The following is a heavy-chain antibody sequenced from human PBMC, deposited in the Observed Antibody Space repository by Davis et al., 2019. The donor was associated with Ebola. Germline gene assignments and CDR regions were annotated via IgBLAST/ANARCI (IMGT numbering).Heavy chain of an antibody. CDR1: GGSISSSSYY. Sequence: MPSETLSLTCTVSGGSISSSSYYWGWIRQPPGKGLEWIGSIYYSGSTYYNPSLKSRVTISVDTSKNQFSLKLSSVTAAGTAVYYCARFLYCSGGSCYSGGWFDPWGQGTLVTVSS. J-gene: IGHJ5*02. D-gene: IGHD2-15*01. CDR2: IYYSGST. CDR3: ARFLYCSGGSCYSGGWFDP. V-gene: IGHV4-39*01.